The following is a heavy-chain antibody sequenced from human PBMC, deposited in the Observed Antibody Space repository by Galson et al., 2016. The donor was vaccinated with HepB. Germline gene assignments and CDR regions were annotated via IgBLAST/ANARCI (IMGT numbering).Heavy chain of an antibody. CDR3: ARRREGYYGMDV. Sequence: QSGAEVKRPGESLKISCQGSGYNFADYWIGWVRQMHGKGLEWMGIIYPDDSQTTYSPSFQGPVTFSADMSINTAYRQWSRLQASETAMYFCARRREGYYGMDVWGQGTTVIVSS. D-gene: IGHD5-24*01. CDR1: GYNFADYW. V-gene: IGHV5-51*01. J-gene: IGHJ6*02. CDR2: IYPDDSQT.